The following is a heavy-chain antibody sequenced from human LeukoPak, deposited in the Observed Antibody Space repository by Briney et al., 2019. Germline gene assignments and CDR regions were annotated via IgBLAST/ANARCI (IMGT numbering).Heavy chain of an antibody. V-gene: IGHV4-28*05. J-gene: IGHJ6*03. CDR3: ARVSWFPGTSYYYMDV. Sequence: SDTLSLTCAVSGYSMTSNNWWGWIRQSPGKGLEWIACIYNSGSFYYNPSLESRVTMSIDTSKNQFSLKLSSVTAADTAVYFCARVSWFPGTSYYYMDVWGKGTTVTVSS. CDR1: GYSMTSNNW. CDR2: IYNSGSF. D-gene: IGHD1-1*01.